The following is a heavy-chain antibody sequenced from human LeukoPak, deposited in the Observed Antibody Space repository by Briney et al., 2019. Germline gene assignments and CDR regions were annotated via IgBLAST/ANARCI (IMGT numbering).Heavy chain of an antibody. CDR2: ISSSRSYI. CDR3: ARVGYCSGGSCYYFDY. V-gene: IGHV3-21*01. J-gene: IGHJ4*02. Sequence: GGTLRLSCAASGFSFSMNWVRQAPGTGLEWVSSISSSRSYIYYADSVKGRFTISRDNAKNSLHLQMSSLRAEDTAVYYCARVGYCSGGSCYYFDYWGQGTLVTVSS. D-gene: IGHD2-15*01. CDR1: GFSFS.